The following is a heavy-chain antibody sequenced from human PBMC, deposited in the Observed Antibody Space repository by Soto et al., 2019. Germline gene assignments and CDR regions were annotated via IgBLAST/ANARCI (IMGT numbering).Heavy chain of an antibody. Sequence: PSETLSLTCAVSGYSISSGYYWGWIRQPPGKGLEWIGSIYHSGSTYYNPSLKSRVTISVDTSKNQFSLKLSSVTAADTAVYYCARCRTSCSRIDHWGQGTLVTVSS. D-gene: IGHD2-2*01. V-gene: IGHV4-38-2*01. CDR1: GYSISSGYY. CDR2: IYHSGST. CDR3: ARCRTSCSRIDH. J-gene: IGHJ4*02.